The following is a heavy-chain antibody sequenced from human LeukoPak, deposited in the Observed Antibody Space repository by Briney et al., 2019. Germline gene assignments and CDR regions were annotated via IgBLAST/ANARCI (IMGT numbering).Heavy chain of an antibody. V-gene: IGHV3-30*02. CDR3: ARDSFHHYYDSSGYSGYFDY. J-gene: IGHJ4*02. CDR1: GFTFSSYG. Sequence: GGSLRLSCAASGFTFSSYGMHWVRQAPGKGLEWVAFIRYDGSNKYYADSVKGRFTISRDNSKNTLYLQMKSLRAEDTAVYYCARDSFHHYYDSSGYSGYFDYWGQGTLVTVSS. CDR2: IRYDGSNK. D-gene: IGHD3-22*01.